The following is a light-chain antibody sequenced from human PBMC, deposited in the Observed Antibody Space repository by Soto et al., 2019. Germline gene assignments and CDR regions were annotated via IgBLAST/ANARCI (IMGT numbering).Light chain of an antibody. J-gene: IGKJ4*01. CDR3: QQLESYPST. CDR2: AAS. Sequence: IQFTQSPSSLSSSVGDRVTITCLSSQGISNFLAWYKQKPGKAPKLLIYAASTLQSGVPSRFSGSGSGTDVTLTISSLQPADFATYYCQQLESYPSTLGVGTKVDIK. V-gene: IGKV1-9*01. CDR1: QGISNF.